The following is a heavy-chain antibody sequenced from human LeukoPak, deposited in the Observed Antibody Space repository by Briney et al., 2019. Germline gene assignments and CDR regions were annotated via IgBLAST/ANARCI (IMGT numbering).Heavy chain of an antibody. CDR3: ARGRFDYYDSSGYYRPREYYYDYYYMDV. D-gene: IGHD3-22*01. V-gene: IGHV4-39*07. Sequence: SETLSLTCSVSGGSISSSAYYWGWIRQPPGQGLEWIGSIYYSGNTYYNPSLKSRVTISIDTSKNQSSLRLISVTAADTAVYYCARGRFDYYDSSGYYRPREYYYDYYYMDVWGKGTTVTISS. CDR1: GGSISSSAYY. J-gene: IGHJ6*03. CDR2: IYYSGNT.